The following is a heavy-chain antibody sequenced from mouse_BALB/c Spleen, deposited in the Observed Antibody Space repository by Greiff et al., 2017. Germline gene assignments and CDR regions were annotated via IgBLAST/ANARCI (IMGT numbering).Heavy chain of an antibody. D-gene: IGHD2-14*01. CDR2: ISSGGGST. CDR1: GFAFSSYD. Sequence: EVHLVESGGGLVKPGGSLKLSCAASGFAFSSYDMSWVRQTPEKRLEWVAYISSGGGSTYYPDTVKGRFTISRDNAKNTLYLQMSSLKSEDTAMYYCARRAYRYEDYAMDYWGQGTSVTVSS. V-gene: IGHV5-12-1*01. CDR3: ARRAYRYEDYAMDY. J-gene: IGHJ4*01.